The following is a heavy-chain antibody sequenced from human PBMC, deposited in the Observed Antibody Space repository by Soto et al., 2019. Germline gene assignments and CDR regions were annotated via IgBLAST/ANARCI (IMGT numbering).Heavy chain of an antibody. J-gene: IGHJ5*02. Sequence: PGGSLRLSCAASGFTVSSTYLTWVRQAPGKGLEWVAILYTGTDTVYADSVKGRFTISRDSSKNTFYLQMNSLRAEDTAMYFCARLRWETENNWFDPWGQGALVTVSS. CDR1: GFTVSSTY. CDR3: ARLRWETENNWFDP. D-gene: IGHD4-17*01. CDR2: LYTGTDT. V-gene: IGHV3-53*01.